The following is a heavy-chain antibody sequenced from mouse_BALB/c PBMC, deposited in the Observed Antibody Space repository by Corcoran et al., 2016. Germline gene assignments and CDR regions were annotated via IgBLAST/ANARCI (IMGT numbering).Heavy chain of an antibody. CDR2: ILPGRGST. CDR3: ARWLLRMRYFDV. Sequence: QVQLQQSGAELMKPGASVKISCKATGYTFSSYWIEWVKQRPGHGLEWIGEILPGRGSTNYNEKFKGKATFTADTSSNTAYMQLSSLTSEDSAVDYCARWLLRMRYFDVWGAGITVTVSS. J-gene: IGHJ1*01. CDR1: GYTFSSYW. V-gene: IGHV1-9*01. D-gene: IGHD2-3*01.